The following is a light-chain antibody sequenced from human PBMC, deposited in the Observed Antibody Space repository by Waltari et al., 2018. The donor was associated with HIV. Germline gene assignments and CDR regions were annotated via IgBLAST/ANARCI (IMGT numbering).Light chain of an antibody. CDR3: CSYVSEIVPCV. CDR1: SSDVGAYNL. Sequence: QTALTQPASVSGSPGQSITISCTGTSSDVGAYNLVSWYQQHPGKAPRLIFYAVSGRPAGVSNRFTGSKSGNTASLTISGLQAEDEADYYCCSYVSEIVPCVFGGGTKLTVL. J-gene: IGLJ3*02. CDR2: AVS. V-gene: IGLV2-23*02.